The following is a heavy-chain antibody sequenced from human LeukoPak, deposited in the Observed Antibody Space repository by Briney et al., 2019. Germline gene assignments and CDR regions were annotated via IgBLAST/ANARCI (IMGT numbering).Heavy chain of an antibody. Sequence: GGSLRLSCAASGFTFSSYAMSWVRQAPGKGLEWVSSISSSSSYIYYADSVKGRFTISRDNAKNSLYLQMNSLRAEDTAVYYCARDLQWLYDYWGQGTLVTVSS. V-gene: IGHV3-21*01. CDR2: ISSSSSYI. J-gene: IGHJ4*02. D-gene: IGHD6-19*01. CDR3: ARDLQWLYDY. CDR1: GFTFSSYA.